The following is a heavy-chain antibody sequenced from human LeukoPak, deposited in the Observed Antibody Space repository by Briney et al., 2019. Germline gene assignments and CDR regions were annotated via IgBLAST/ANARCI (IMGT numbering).Heavy chain of an antibody. CDR3: ARDQAQGGSIDAFDI. CDR2: IWYDGSNK. J-gene: IGHJ3*02. V-gene: IGHV3-33*01. D-gene: IGHD5-12*01. Sequence: PGGSLRLSCAASGFTFSSYGMHWVRQAPGKGLEWVAVIWYDGSNKYYADSVKGRFTISGDNSKNTLYLQMNSLRAEDTAVYYCARDQAQGGSIDAFDIWGQGTMVTVSS. CDR1: GFTFSSYG.